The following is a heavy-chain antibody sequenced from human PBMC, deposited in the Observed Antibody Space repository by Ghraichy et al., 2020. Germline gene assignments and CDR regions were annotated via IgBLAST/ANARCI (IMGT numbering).Heavy chain of an antibody. D-gene: IGHD6-13*01. CDR1: GGSISSSSYY. J-gene: IGHJ4*02. Sequence: SETLSLTCTVSGGSISSSSYYWGWIRQPPGKGLEWIGSIYYSGSTYYNTSLKSRVTISVDTSKNQFSLKLSSVTAADTAVYYCARQDDGDYSSSWSFDYWGQGTLVTVSS. V-gene: IGHV4-39*01. CDR2: IYYSGST. CDR3: ARQDDGDYSSSWSFDY.